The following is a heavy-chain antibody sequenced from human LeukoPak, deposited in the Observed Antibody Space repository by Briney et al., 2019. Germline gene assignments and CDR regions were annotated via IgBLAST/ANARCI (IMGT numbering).Heavy chain of an antibody. Sequence: GASVKVSCKASGGTFSSYTISWVRQAPGQGLEWMGGIIPIFGTANYAQRFQGRVTITADESTSTAYMELSSLRSEDTAVYYCARDHGPTVTRFDYWGQGTLVTVSS. D-gene: IGHD4-17*01. CDR3: ARDHGPTVTRFDY. CDR2: IIPIFGTA. CDR1: GGTFSSYT. J-gene: IGHJ4*02. V-gene: IGHV1-69*01.